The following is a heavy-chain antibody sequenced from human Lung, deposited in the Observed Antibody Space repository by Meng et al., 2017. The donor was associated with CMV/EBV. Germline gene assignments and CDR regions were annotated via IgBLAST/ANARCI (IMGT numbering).Heavy chain of an antibody. Sequence: GGSLRLXCAASGFTFSSYSMNWVRQAPGKGLEWVSSISSSSSYIYYADSVKGRFTISRDNAKNSLYLQMNSLRAEDTAVYYCARGESEGELLSYYYYYGMDVWGQGNXVTGAS. D-gene: IGHD1-26*01. V-gene: IGHV3-21*01. CDR1: GFTFSSYS. CDR2: ISSSSSYI. J-gene: IGHJ6*02. CDR3: ARGESEGELLSYYYYYGMDV.